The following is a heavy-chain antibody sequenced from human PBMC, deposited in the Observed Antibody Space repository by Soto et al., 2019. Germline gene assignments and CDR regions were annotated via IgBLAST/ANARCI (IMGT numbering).Heavy chain of an antibody. CDR3: AKSYYYDSSGYYFAFDI. CDR2: ISWNSGSI. J-gene: IGHJ3*02. D-gene: IGHD3-22*01. V-gene: IGHV3-9*01. CDR1: GFTFDDYA. Sequence: EVQLVESGGGLVQPGRSLRLSCAASGFTFDDYAMHWVRQAPGKGLEWVSGISWNSGSIGYADSVKGRFTISRDNAKNSRYLQMNSLRAEDTALYYCAKSYYYDSSGYYFAFDIWGQGTMVTVSS.